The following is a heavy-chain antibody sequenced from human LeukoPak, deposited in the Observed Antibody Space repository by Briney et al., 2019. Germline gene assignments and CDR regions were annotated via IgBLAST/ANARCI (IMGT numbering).Heavy chain of an antibody. CDR2: ISSSSSYI. CDR3: AKEEVSYYDILTGPVPDY. D-gene: IGHD3-9*01. J-gene: IGHJ4*02. V-gene: IGHV3-21*01. Sequence: GGSLRLSCAASGFTFSSYSMNWVRQAPGKGLEWVSSISSSSSYIYYADSVKGRFTISRDNSKNTLYLQMNSLRAEDTAVYYCAKEEVSYYDILTGPVPDYWGQGTLVTVSS. CDR1: GFTFSSYS.